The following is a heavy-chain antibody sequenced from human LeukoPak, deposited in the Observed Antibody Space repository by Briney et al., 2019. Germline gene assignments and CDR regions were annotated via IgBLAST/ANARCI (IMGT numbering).Heavy chain of an antibody. Sequence: GGSLRLSCAASGFTFSSYGMHWVRQAPGKGLEWVAVIWYDGSNKYYADSVKGRFTISRDNSKNTLYLQMNSLRAEDTAVYYCAREGQYYDFWSGYYWFDYWGQGTLVTVSS. CDR1: GFTFSSYG. D-gene: IGHD3-3*01. CDR3: AREGQYYDFWSGYYWFDY. CDR2: IWYDGSNK. V-gene: IGHV3-33*01. J-gene: IGHJ4*02.